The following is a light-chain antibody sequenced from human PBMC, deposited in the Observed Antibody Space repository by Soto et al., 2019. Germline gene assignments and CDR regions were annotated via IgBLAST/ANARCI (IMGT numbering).Light chain of an antibody. J-gene: IGLJ3*02. CDR3: SSYAGRNNWV. CDR1: SSDVGGYNY. CDR2: DVN. Sequence: QSVLTQPPSASGSPGQSVTISCTGTSSDVGGYNYVSWYQQYPGKAPKLVIFDVNRRPSGVPDRFSGSKSGNTASLTVSGLQAEDEADYYCSSYAGRNNWVFGGGTKVTVL. V-gene: IGLV2-8*01.